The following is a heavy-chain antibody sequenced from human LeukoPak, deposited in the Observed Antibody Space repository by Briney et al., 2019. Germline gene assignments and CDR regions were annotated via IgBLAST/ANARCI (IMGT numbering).Heavy chain of an antibody. D-gene: IGHD3-10*01. CDR1: GLTFSSYW. Sequence: GGSLRLSCAASGLTFSSYWMSWVRQAPGKGLEWVANIKQDGSEKYYVDSVKGRFTISRDNAKNSLYLQMNSLRAEDTAVYYCAKDPLWFGEPTGYYFDYWGQGTLVTVSS. V-gene: IGHV3-7*01. CDR2: IKQDGSEK. J-gene: IGHJ4*02. CDR3: AKDPLWFGEPTGYYFDY.